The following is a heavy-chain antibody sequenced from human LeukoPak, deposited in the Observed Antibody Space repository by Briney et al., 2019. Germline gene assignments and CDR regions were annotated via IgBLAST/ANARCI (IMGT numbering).Heavy chain of an antibody. CDR2: INQDGSEK. Sequence: PGGSLRLSCAASAFSFSTYWMSWVRQAPGKGLEWVANINQDGSEKYYVDSVKGRFTISRDNAKNSLYLQMNSLRAEDTAVYYCARDKSQRFRFDPWGQGTLVTVSS. CDR1: AFSFSTYW. J-gene: IGHJ5*02. V-gene: IGHV3-7*05. CDR3: ARDKSQRFRFDP. D-gene: IGHD2-21*01.